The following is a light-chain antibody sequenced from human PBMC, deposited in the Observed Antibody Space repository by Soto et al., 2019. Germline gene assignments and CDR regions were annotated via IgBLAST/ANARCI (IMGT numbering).Light chain of an antibody. CDR2: SNN. V-gene: IGLV1-44*01. CDR3: ATWDDSLRGWV. CDR1: TSNIGSNA. J-gene: IGLJ3*02. Sequence: QSVLTQPPSASGTPRQAVTISCSGSTSNIGSNAVDWYQQLPGTAPKVLIYSNNHRPSGVPDRIFGSRSVTSASLAISGLQSEDEADYYCATWDDSLRGWVFGGGTKLTVL.